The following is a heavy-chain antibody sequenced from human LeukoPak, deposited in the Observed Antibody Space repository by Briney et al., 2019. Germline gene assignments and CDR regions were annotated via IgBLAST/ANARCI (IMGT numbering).Heavy chain of an antibody. J-gene: IGHJ5*02. V-gene: IGHV3-74*01. CDR1: GFTFSTFW. D-gene: IGHD6-19*01. CDR2: INHDGSST. CDR3: AKDRYSSGWYSSDWFDP. Sequence: GGSLRLSCATSGFTFSTFWMHWVRQAPGKGLVWVSRINHDGSSTNYADSVKGRFTISRDNAKNTLYLQINSLRAEDTAVYYCAKDRYSSGWYSSDWFDPWGQGTLVTVSS.